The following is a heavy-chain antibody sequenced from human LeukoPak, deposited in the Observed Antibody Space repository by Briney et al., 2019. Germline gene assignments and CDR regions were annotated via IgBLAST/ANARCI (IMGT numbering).Heavy chain of an antibody. J-gene: IGHJ3*02. CDR3: TRLDGGFDI. Sequence: GGSLRLSCAASGFTFSDSAMHWVRQASGRGLEWVGRIKGRANNYATAYAAAVKDKSTIPRDDSKNMAYLQMYSLKAGDTAVYYCTRLDGGFDIWGQGTMVTVSS. CDR2: IKGRANNYAT. V-gene: IGHV3-73*01. D-gene: IGHD2-15*01. CDR1: GFTFSDSA.